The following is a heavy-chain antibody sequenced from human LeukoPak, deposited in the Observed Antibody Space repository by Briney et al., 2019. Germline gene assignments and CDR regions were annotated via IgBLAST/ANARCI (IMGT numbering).Heavy chain of an antibody. V-gene: IGHV3-48*01. D-gene: IGHD3-9*01. Sequence: GGSLRLSCAASGFTFSSYSMNWVRQAPGKGLEWVSYISSSSSTIYYADSVKGRFTISRDNAKNSLYLQMNSLRAEDTAVYYCARAELYDILTGFDYWGQGTLVTVSS. CDR1: GFTFSSYS. CDR3: ARAELYDILTGFDY. CDR2: ISSSSSTI. J-gene: IGHJ4*02.